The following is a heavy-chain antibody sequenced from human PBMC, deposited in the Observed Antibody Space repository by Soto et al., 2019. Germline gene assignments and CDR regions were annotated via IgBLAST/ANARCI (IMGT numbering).Heavy chain of an antibody. CDR3: ARNGVWGFEF. CDR1: GFTFSSSW. CDR2: INPEGSAE. V-gene: IGHV3-7*02. D-gene: IGHD7-27*01. Sequence: EMQLVESGGALVQPGGSLRLSCAASGFTFSSSWMAWVRQAPGKGLEWVANINPEGSAEYYVDSVKGRFTISRDNAKNPLYLQMNSLRLEDTALYYCARNGVWGFEFWGQGALVSISS. J-gene: IGHJ4*02.